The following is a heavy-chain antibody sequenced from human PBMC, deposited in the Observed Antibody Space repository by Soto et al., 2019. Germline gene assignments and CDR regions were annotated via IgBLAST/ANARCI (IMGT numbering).Heavy chain of an antibody. CDR3: ARPVEMATISRSYLFY. Sequence: ASVRVSCKASGGTFSNYAIHWVRQAPGQGLEWMGGIIPIFGTANYAQKFQGRVTITADESTSTAYLDPSSLRSEDTAVYYCARPVEMATISRSYLFYWGQGTLVTVSS. CDR1: GGTFSNYA. D-gene: IGHD5-12*01. CDR2: IIPIFGTA. J-gene: IGHJ4*02. V-gene: IGHV1-69*13.